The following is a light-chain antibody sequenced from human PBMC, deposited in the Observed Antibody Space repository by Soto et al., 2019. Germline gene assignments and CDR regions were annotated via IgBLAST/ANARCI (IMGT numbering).Light chain of an antibody. CDR3: SSYTSTSTPYV. CDR2: GVS. Sequence: QSVLTQPASVSGSPGQSITISCTGTSSDVGGYNYVSWYQQHPGKAPKLMIYGVSTRPSGVSNRFSGSKSGNTASLTISGLQAEDESDYYCSSYTSTSTPYVFGTGTKVTVL. V-gene: IGLV2-14*01. CDR1: SSDVGGYNY. J-gene: IGLJ1*01.